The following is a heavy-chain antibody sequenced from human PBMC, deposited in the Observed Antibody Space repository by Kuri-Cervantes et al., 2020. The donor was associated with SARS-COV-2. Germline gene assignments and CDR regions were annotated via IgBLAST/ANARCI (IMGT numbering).Heavy chain of an antibody. CDR3: ARDLSWAAAGSLDY. CDR1: GFTFSSYA. J-gene: IGHJ4*02. Sequence: LSLTCAASGFTFSSYAFHWVRQAPGKGLEWVAVISYDERNKFYADSVKGRFTISRDNSKNTLYLQMNSLRAEDTAVYYCARDLSWAAAGSLDYWGQGTLVTVS. CDR2: ISYDERNK. V-gene: IGHV3-30*03. D-gene: IGHD6-13*01.